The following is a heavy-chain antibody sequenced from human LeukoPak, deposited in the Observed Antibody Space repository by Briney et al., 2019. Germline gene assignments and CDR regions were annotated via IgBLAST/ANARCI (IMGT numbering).Heavy chain of an antibody. V-gene: IGHV1-46*01. D-gene: IGHD6-19*01. CDR1: GYTFTSYY. J-gene: IGHJ4*02. Sequence: ASVTVSCKASGYTFTSYYMHWVRQAPGQGLEWMGIINPSGGSTSYAQKFQGRVTMTRDTSTSTVYMELSSLRSEDTAVYYCARASAVAGSFDYWGQGTLVTVSS. CDR2: INPSGGST. CDR3: ARASAVAGSFDY.